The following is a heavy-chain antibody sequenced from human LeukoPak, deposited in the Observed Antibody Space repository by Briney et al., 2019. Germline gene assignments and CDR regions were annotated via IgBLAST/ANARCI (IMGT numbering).Heavy chain of an antibody. CDR2: ISGSGGST. J-gene: IGHJ3*02. CDR1: GFTFSSYA. CDR3: AKSGWGATIDGAFDI. V-gene: IGHV3-23*01. D-gene: IGHD1-26*01. Sequence: GGSLRLSCAASGFTFSSYARSWDRQAPGKGLEWVSAISGSGGSTYYADSVKGRFTISRDNSKNTLYLQMNSLRAEDTAVYYCAKSGWGATIDGAFDIWGQGTMVTVSS.